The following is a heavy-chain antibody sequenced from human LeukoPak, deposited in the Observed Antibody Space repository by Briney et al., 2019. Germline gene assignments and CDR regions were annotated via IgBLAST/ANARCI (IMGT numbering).Heavy chain of an antibody. CDR2: ISGDGGST. V-gene: IGHV3-23*01. CDR1: GFTFSNYG. CDR3: ARDGYYYGSGSYFHPHYYYGMDV. J-gene: IGHJ6*02. D-gene: IGHD3-10*01. Sequence: GGSLRLSCAASGFTFSNYGVSWVRQAPGKGLGWVSGISGDGGSTYYTDSVKGRFTISRDNSKNTLYLQMNSLRVEDTAVYYCARDGYYYGSGSYFHPHYYYGMDVWGQGTTVTVSS.